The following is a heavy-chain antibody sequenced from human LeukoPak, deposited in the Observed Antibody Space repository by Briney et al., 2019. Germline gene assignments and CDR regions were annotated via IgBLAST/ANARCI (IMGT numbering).Heavy chain of an antibody. Sequence: PGGSLRLSCAASGFTFSSYDMNWVRQAPGKGLEWVSYISPSSTRIDYAASVRGRFTISRDNAKRSLYLQMSSLRAEDTAVYYCARDSYYYDSSGPRGDYYYGMDVWGQGTTVTVSS. CDR3: ARDSYYYDSSGPRGDYYYGMDV. CDR1: GFTFSSYD. CDR2: ISPSSTRI. J-gene: IGHJ6*02. D-gene: IGHD3-22*01. V-gene: IGHV3-48*04.